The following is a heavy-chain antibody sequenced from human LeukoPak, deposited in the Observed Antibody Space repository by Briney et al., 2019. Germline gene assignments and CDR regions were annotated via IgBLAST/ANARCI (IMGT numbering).Heavy chain of an antibody. J-gene: IGHJ4*02. CDR2: IYYSGST. V-gene: IGHV4-31*03. D-gene: IGHD3-10*01. CDR3: ARTPANLRVGGLDY. Sequence: SETLSLTCTVSGGSISSGGYYWSWIRQHPGKGLEWIGYIYYSGSTYYNPSLKSRVTMSVDTSKNQFSLKLSSVTAADTAVYYCARTPANLRVGGLDYWGQGTLVTVSS. CDR1: GGSISSGGYY.